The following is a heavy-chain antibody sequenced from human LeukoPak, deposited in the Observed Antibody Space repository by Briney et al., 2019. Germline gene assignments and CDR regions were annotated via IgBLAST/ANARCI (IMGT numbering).Heavy chain of an antibody. CDR1: GASISSETW. Sequence: PSGTLSLTCAVSGASISSETWWNWVRQPPGKGLEWIGEIYHGGSANYNPSLKSRVTISLDKSKNQFFLELTSVTAADTAVYYCAKHGSGSYQGYWGQGTLVTVSS. J-gene: IGHJ4*02. CDR2: IYHGGSA. V-gene: IGHV4-4*02. D-gene: IGHD3-10*01. CDR3: AKHGSGSYQGY.